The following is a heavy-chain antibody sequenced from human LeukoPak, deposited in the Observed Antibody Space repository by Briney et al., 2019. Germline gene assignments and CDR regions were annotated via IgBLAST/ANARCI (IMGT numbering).Heavy chain of an antibody. CDR1: GHTFTSYD. V-gene: IGHV1-8*01. CDR2: MNPNSGNT. Sequence: ASVKVSCKASGHTFTSYDINWVRQATGQGLEWMGWMNPNSGNTGYAQKFQGRVTMTRNTSISTAYMELSSLRSEDTAVYYCARLGSLGRVVPAVYYGMDVWGQGTTVTVSS. CDR3: ARLGSLGRVVPAVYYGMDV. J-gene: IGHJ6*02. D-gene: IGHD2-2*01.